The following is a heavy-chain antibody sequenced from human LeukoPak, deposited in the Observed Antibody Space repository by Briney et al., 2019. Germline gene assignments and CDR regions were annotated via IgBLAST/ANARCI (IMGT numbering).Heavy chain of an antibody. CDR2: IYYSGST. Sequence: SETLSLTCTVSGGSISSYYWSWIRQPPGKGLEWIGYIYYSGSTNYNPSLKSRATISVDTSKNQFSLKLSSVTAADTAVYYCARHNTAYSQQDYWGQGTLVTVSS. V-gene: IGHV4-59*08. CDR1: GGSISSYY. J-gene: IGHJ4*02. CDR3: ARHNTAYSQQDY. D-gene: IGHD5-18*01.